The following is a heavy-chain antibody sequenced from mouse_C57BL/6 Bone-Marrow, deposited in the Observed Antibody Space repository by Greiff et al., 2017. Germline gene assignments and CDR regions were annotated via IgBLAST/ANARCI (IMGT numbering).Heavy chain of an antibody. D-gene: IGHD2-10*01. CDR3: ATSYGNYEYYYAMDY. V-gene: IGHV3-6*01. CDR2: ISYDGSN. CDR1: GYSITSGYY. Sequence: EVKLVESGPGLVKPSQSLSLTCSVTGYSITSGYYWNWIRQFPGNKLEWMGYISYDGSNNYNPSLKNRISITRDTSKNQFFLKLNSVTTEDTATYYCATSYGNYEYYYAMDYWGQGTSVTVSS. J-gene: IGHJ4*01.